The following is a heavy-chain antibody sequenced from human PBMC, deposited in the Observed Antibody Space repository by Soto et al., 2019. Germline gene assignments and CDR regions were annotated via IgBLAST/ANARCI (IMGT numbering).Heavy chain of an antibody. Sequence: QVQLVESGGGVVQPGRSLRLSCAASGFIFSSYGIHWVRQAPGKGLERVASISYDASDKYYADSVKGRFAVSRDNSKDILDGQMDILRPEDKALCYCAQAPWEIYCSHYFDVWGQGALVTVSS. V-gene: IGHV3-30*03. J-gene: IGHJ4*02. CDR3: AQAPWEIYCSHYFDV. CDR1: GFIFSSYG. D-gene: IGHD3-10*01. CDR2: ISYDASDK.